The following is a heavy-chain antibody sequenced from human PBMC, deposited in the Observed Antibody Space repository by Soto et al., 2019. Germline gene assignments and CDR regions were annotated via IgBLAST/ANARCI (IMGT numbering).Heavy chain of an antibody. Sequence: QVQLVQSGAEVKKPGASVKVSCKASGYTFARSGITWVRQAPGQGLEWMGWISSYNGNTDYAQMLQGRVTMTTDTSTSTAYMELRSLRSDDTAVYYCARGGMDSSNWPIDYWGQGTLVIVSS. D-gene: IGHD6-13*01. J-gene: IGHJ4*02. V-gene: IGHV1-18*01. CDR1: GYTFARSG. CDR2: ISSYNGNT. CDR3: ARGGMDSSNWPIDY.